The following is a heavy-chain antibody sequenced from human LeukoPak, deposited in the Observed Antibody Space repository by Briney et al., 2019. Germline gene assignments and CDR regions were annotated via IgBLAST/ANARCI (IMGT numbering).Heavy chain of an antibody. J-gene: IGHJ2*01. CDR3: ARAAYSGTWYSRYFDL. D-gene: IGHD6-13*01. V-gene: IGHV3-13*01. CDR2: IGTAGEI. CDR1: RFTFSSYG. Sequence: PGGSLRLSCAASRFTFSSYGMSWVRQAPGKGLEWVSGIGTAGEIYYPGSVKGRFTISRENAKNSLYLQMNSLRAGDTAVYYCARAAYSGTWYSRYFDLWGRGTLVTVSS.